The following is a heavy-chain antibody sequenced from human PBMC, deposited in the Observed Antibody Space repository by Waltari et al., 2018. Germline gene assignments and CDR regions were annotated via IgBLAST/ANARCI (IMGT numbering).Heavy chain of an antibody. CDR3: AKFGVGYSYGSY. Sequence: EVQLLESGGRLVQPGGSLRLPCAAYRFTFSSYGRSWVRQAPGKGLEWVSTISDSGGTTYYADSVKGRFTISRDNSKNTLYLQMSSLRAEDTAVYYCAKFGVGYSYGSYWGQGTLVTVSS. CDR2: ISDSGGTT. V-gene: IGHV3-23*01. D-gene: IGHD5-18*01. J-gene: IGHJ4*02. CDR1: RFTFSSYG.